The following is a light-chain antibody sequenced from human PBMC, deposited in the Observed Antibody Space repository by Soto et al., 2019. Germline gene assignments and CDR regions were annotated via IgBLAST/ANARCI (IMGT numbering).Light chain of an antibody. J-gene: IGKJ1*01. CDR2: KAS. V-gene: IGKV1-5*03. Sequence: IQMTQSPSSLSASVGDRVSITCRASQDIRSWLAWYQQKPGKAPKLLIYKASTLKSGVPSRFSGSGSGTEFTLTISSLQPDDFATYYCQHYNSYSEAFGQGTKVDIK. CDR1: QDIRSW. CDR3: QHYNSYSEA.